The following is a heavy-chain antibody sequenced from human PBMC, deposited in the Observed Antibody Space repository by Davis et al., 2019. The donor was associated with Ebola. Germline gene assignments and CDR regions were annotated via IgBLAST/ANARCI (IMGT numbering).Heavy chain of an antibody. CDR3: ARGGKHRNWFDP. D-gene: IGHD1-14*01. CDR2: INHSGST. CDR1: GGSFSGYY. J-gene: IGHJ5*02. Sequence: SETLSLTCAVYGGSFSGYYWSWIRQPPGKGLEWIGEINHSGSTNSNPSLKSRVTISVDTSKNQFSLRLSSVTAADTAVYYCARGGKHRNWFDPWGQGTLVTVSS. V-gene: IGHV4-34*01.